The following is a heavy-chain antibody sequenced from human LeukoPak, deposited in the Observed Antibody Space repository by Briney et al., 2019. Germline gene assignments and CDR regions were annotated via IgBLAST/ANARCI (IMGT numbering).Heavy chain of an antibody. CDR1: GYTFTGYY. J-gene: IGHJ6*04. CDR2: INPNSGGT. V-gene: IGHV1-2*02. CDR3: ARAHYASSKIKVPFDV. Sequence: ASVKVSCKASGYTFTGYYMHWVRQSPGQGLEWMGWINPNSGGTNYAQKFQGRVTMTRDTATSTVYMELSSLRSEDTAVYYCARAHYASSKIKVPFDVWGKGTTVTVSS. D-gene: IGHD3-22*01.